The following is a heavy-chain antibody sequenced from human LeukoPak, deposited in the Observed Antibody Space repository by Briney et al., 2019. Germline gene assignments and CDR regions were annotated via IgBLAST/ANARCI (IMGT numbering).Heavy chain of an antibody. Sequence: GGSLRLSCAVSGFTFSNAWMRWARQAPGKGLEWVGRIKSKTDGGTTDYGAPVKGRFTISRDDSKNTLYVQMNSLKTEYTAVYYWTTGPWFDPWGQGTLVTVSS. J-gene: IGHJ5*02. CDR2: IKSKTDGGTT. V-gene: IGHV3-15*01. CDR3: TTGPWFDP. CDR1: GFTFSNAW.